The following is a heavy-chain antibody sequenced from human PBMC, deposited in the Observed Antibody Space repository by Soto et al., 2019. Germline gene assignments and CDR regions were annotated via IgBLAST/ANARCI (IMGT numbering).Heavy chain of an antibody. CDR2: ISGGGSGA. D-gene: IGHD2-15*01. Sequence: EVQLLESGGGLVQPGGSLRLSCTASGFTFSDHAMTWVRQAPGKGLEWLSGISGGGSGAYYADSVKGRFTVSRANSNNTLLLQMDCLRVEETAVYYCAIDLWWYTHWGQGTLVTVSS. CDR1: GFTFSDHA. J-gene: IGHJ4*02. CDR3: AIDLWWYTH. V-gene: IGHV3-23*01.